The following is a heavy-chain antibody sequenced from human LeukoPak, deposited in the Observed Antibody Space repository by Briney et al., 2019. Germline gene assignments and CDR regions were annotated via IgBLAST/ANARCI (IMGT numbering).Heavy chain of an antibody. CDR3: ARDNYDYAWGSYRPQYYFDY. J-gene: IGHJ4*02. Sequence: GGSLRLSCAASGFTFSSYSMNWVRQAPGKGLEWVSYISSSSSTIYYADSVKGRFTISRGNAKNSLYLQMNSLRAEDTAVYYCARDNYDYAWGSYRPQYYFDYWGQGTLVTVSS. V-gene: IGHV3-48*04. CDR1: GFTFSSYS. CDR2: ISSSSSTI. D-gene: IGHD3-16*02.